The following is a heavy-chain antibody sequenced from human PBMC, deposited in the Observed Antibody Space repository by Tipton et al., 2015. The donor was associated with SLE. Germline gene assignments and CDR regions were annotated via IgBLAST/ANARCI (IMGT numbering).Heavy chain of an antibody. CDR3: ASGILTGNAAFDI. CDR1: GGSISSSNW. V-gene: IGHV4-4*02. J-gene: IGHJ3*02. D-gene: IGHD3-9*01. Sequence: TLSLTCAVSGGSISSSNWWSWVRQPPGKGLEWIGEIYHSGSTNYNPSLKSRVTISVDTSKNQFSLKLSSVTAADTAVYYCASGILTGNAAFDIWGPGTMVTVS. CDR2: IYHSGST.